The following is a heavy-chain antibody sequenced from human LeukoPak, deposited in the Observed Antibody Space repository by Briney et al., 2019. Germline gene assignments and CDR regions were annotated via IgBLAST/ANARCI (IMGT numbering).Heavy chain of an antibody. J-gene: IGHJ4*02. Sequence: GGSLRLSCAASGFTFSTYAMSWVRQAPGKGLEWVSAISAAGGSAYYADSVKGRFTVSRDNSKNTLYLQMNSLRAEDTAVYYCAKTVRITMVRGVIAPPYFDYWGQGTLVTVSS. V-gene: IGHV3-23*01. CDR1: GFTFSTYA. CDR3: AKTVRITMVRGVIAPPYFDY. CDR2: ISAAGGSA. D-gene: IGHD3-10*01.